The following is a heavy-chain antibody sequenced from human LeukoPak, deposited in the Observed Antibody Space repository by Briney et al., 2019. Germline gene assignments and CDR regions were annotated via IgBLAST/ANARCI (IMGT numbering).Heavy chain of an antibody. V-gene: IGHV1-8*03. CDR1: GYTFTSYD. J-gene: IGHJ6*03. Sequence: GASVKVSCKASGYTFTSYDISWVRQATGQGLEWMGWMNPNSGNTGYAQKFQGRVTITADKSTSTAYMELSSLRSEDTAVYYCARASPVTYYDILTGSDYYYYYMDVWGKGTTVTVSS. CDR2: MNPNSGNT. D-gene: IGHD3-9*01. CDR3: ARASPVTYYDILTGSDYYYYYMDV.